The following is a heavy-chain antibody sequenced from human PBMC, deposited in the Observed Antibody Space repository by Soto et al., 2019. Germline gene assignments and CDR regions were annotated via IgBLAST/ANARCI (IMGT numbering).Heavy chain of an antibody. J-gene: IGHJ5*02. D-gene: IGHD3-22*01. Sequence: GGSLRLSCAASGFTFSNYNMNWVRQAPGKGLEWVSYFSSSSSVVYYADSVKGRFTIHPPTPHNSLYLQMNSLRAEDTAVYYCAREGDSSGWYNWFDPWGQGTLVTVSS. CDR2: FSSSSSVV. CDR3: AREGDSSGWYNWFDP. CDR1: GFTFSNYN. V-gene: IGHV3-48*04.